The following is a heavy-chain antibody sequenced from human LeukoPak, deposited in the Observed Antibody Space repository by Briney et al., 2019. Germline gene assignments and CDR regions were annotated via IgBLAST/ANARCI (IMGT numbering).Heavy chain of an antibody. J-gene: IGHJ4*02. Sequence: PGGSLRLSCAASGFTFSNYWMSWVRQAPGKGLEWVANIKQDGSERYYVASVKGRFTISRDNAKNSLYLQMNSLRAEDTAVYYCARYGGSYYFDNWGQGTLVTVSS. CDR2: IKQDGSER. CDR3: ARYGGSYYFDN. CDR1: GFTFSNYW. D-gene: IGHD1-26*01. V-gene: IGHV3-7*01.